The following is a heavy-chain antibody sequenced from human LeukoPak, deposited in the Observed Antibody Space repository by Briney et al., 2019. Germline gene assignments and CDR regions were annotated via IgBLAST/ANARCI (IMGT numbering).Heavy chain of an antibody. V-gene: IGHV4-59*01. Sequence: SETLSLTCTVSGGSISSYYWSWSRQPPGKGLEWVGYIYYSGSTNYNPSLKSRVTISVDTSKNQFSLKLSSVTAADTAVYYCARDIVVVPAAIDYFDYWGQGTLVTVSS. CDR3: ARDIVVVPAAIDYFDY. CDR1: GGSISSYY. D-gene: IGHD2-2*01. CDR2: IYYSGST. J-gene: IGHJ4*02.